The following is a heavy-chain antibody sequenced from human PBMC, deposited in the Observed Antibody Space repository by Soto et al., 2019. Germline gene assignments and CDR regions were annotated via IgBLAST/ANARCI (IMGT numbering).Heavy chain of an antibody. V-gene: IGHV3-15*07. CDR1: GFTFSNAW. Sequence: EVQLVESGGGLVKPGGSLRLSCAASGFTFSNAWMNWVRQAPGKGLEWVGRIKSKIDGGTTDNAAPVKGRFTISRDDSKNTLYRQRDSLKTEDTAFYYCPTASYSSSWYRWYFALWGRGTLVTVSS. D-gene: IGHD6-13*01. CDR2: IKSKIDGGTT. CDR3: PTASYSSSWYRWYFAL. J-gene: IGHJ2*01.